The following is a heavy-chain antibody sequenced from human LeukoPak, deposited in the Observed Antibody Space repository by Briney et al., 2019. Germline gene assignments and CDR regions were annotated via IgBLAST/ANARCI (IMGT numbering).Heavy chain of an antibody. D-gene: IGHD3-10*01. Sequence: GGSLRLSCAASGFTFSSYGMHWVRQAPGKGLEWVAFIRYDGGNKYYADSVKGRFTISRDNSKLYLQMNSLRAEDTAVYYCAKVTYGSGTYGAFDYWGQGTLVTVSS. V-gene: IGHV3-30*02. CDR2: IRYDGGNK. CDR1: GFTFSSYG. CDR3: AKVTYGSGTYGAFDY. J-gene: IGHJ4*02.